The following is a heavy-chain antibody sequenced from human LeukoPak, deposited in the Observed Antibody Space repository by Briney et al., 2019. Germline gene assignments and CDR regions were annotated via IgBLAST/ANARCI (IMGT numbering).Heavy chain of an antibody. J-gene: IGHJ4*02. D-gene: IGHD3-9*01. Sequence: GGSLRLSCAASGFTFSSYSMNWVRQAPGKGLEWVSSISSSSYIYYADSVKGRFTISRDNAKNSLYLQMNSLRAEDTAVYYCARTRRLYFDFNQWGQGTLVTVSS. CDR1: GFTFSSYS. CDR2: ISSSSYI. CDR3: ARTRRLYFDFNQ. V-gene: IGHV3-21*01.